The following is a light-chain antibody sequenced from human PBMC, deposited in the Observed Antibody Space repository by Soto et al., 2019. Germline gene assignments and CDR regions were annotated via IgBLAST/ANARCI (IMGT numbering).Light chain of an antibody. CDR1: QSVSRN. CDR3: QQYNNWPIP. Sequence: EIVMTQSPATLSVSPGERATLSCRASQSVSRNLAWYQQKPGQAPRLLIYDASTRATGTPARFSGSGSGTKFTLSISSLQSEDFAVYYCQQYNNWPIPFGQGTRL. J-gene: IGKJ5*01. V-gene: IGKV3D-15*01. CDR2: DAS.